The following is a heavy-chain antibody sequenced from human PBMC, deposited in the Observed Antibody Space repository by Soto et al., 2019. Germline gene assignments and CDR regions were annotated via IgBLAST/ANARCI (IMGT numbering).Heavy chain of an antibody. V-gene: IGHV3-11*01. J-gene: IGHJ6*03. CDR3: ATESGGCSSTSCYLEYYYYYMDV. Sequence: GGSLRLSCAASGFTFSDYYMSWIRQAPGKGLEWVSYISSIGSTIYYADSVKGRFTISRDNAKNSLYLQMNSLRAEDTAVYYCATESGGCSSTSCYLEYYYYYMDVWGKGTTVTVSS. CDR2: ISSIGSTI. CDR1: GFTFSDYY. D-gene: IGHD2-2*01.